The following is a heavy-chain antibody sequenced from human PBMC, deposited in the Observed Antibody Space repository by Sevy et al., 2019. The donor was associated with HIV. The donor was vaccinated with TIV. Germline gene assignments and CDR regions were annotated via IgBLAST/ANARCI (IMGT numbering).Heavy chain of an antibody. Sequence: GGSLRLSCAASGFTFSSYAMSWVRQAPGKGLEWVSAISGSGDSTYYADSVKGRFTISRDNSKNTLYLQMNSLRAEDTAVYYCAKGLGSVVTTGFDYWGQGTLVTVSS. J-gene: IGHJ4*02. CDR2: ISGSGDST. CDR1: GFTFSSYA. V-gene: IGHV3-23*01. CDR3: AKGLGSVVTTGFDY. D-gene: IGHD3-22*01.